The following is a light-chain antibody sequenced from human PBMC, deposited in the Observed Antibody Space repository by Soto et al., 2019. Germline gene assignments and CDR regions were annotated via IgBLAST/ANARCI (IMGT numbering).Light chain of an antibody. Sequence: EIVLTQSPGTLSLSPGEKATLSCRASQNVAGRYLAWYQQKPGQSPRLLIYGASNRATGIADRFSASGSGTDFTLTISRLQPEDFAVYFRQQYGSSPLTFGGGTKVDIK. V-gene: IGKV3-20*01. CDR3: QQYGSSPLT. CDR1: QNVAGRY. J-gene: IGKJ4*01. CDR2: GAS.